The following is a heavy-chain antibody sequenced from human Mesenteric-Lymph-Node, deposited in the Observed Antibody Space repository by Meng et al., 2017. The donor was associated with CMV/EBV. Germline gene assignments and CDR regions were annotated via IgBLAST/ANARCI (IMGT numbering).Heavy chain of an antibody. CDR3: ARETDIVVAPSYYFDS. J-gene: IGHJ4*02. V-gene: IGHV1-2*02. CDR2: INPNSGGT. D-gene: IGHD2-2*01. CDR1: GYTFAGYY. Sequence: ASVKVSCKTSGYTFAGYYIHWVRQAPGQGLEWMGWINPNSGGTNYAKKFQGRVTMSRDTSISTAYMELSGLRSDDTAVYYCARETDIVVAPSYYFDSWGQGTLVTVSS.